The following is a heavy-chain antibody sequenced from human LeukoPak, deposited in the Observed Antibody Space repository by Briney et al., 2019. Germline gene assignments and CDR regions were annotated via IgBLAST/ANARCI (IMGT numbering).Heavy chain of an antibody. CDR1: GGSISSSSYY. CDR2: IYYSGST. D-gene: IGHD1-26*01. Sequence: KPSETLSLTCTVSGGSISSSSYYWGWIRQPPGKGLEWIGSIYYSGSTYYNPSLKSRVTISVDTSKNQFSLKLSSVTAADTAVYYCARLLSSGSYFPEYFQHWGQGTLVTVSS. V-gene: IGHV4-39*01. CDR3: ARLLSSGSYFPEYFQH. J-gene: IGHJ1*01.